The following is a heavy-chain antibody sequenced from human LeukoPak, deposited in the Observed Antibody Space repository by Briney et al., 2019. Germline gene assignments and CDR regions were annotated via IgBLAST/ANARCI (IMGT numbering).Heavy chain of an antibody. CDR1: GFTFDDYA. Sequence: GRSLRLSCAASGFTFDDYAMHWVRQAPGKGLEWASGISWNSGSIGYADSVKGRFTISRDNAKNSLYLQMNSLRAEDTALYYCAKDLAPYYYDSSGVDWGQGTLVTVSS. D-gene: IGHD3-22*01. J-gene: IGHJ4*02. CDR3: AKDLAPYYYDSSGVD. V-gene: IGHV3-9*01. CDR2: ISWNSGSI.